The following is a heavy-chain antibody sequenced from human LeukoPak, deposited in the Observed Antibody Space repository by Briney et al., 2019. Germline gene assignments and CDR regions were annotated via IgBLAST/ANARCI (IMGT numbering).Heavy chain of an antibody. Sequence: GASVKVSCKASGYKFTSYSISWVRQAPGQGLEWMGWISAYNGNTDYAQKLQGRVTMTRDTSISTAYMELSRLRSDDTAVYYCAREAAAAGENYFDYWGQGTLVTVSS. D-gene: IGHD6-13*01. CDR3: AREAAAAGENYFDY. J-gene: IGHJ4*02. CDR2: ISAYNGNT. CDR1: GYKFTSYS. V-gene: IGHV1-18*01.